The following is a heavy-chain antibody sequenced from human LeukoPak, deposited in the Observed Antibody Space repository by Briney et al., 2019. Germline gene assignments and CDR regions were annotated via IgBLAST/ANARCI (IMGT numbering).Heavy chain of an antibody. CDR2: INHSGST. CDR1: GGSFSGYY. V-gene: IGHV4-34*01. D-gene: IGHD2-2*01. J-gene: IGHJ4*02. Sequence: SEPLSLTCAVYGGSFSGYYWSWIRQPPGKGLEWIGEINHSGSTNYNPSLKSRVTISVDTSKNQFSLKLGSVTAADTAVYYCAKLDIVVVPALFDYWGQGTLVTVSS. CDR3: AKLDIVVVPALFDY.